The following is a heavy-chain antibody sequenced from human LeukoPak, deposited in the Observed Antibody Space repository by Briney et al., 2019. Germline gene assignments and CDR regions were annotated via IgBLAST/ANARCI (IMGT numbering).Heavy chain of an antibody. Sequence: PSETLSLTCAVYGGSFSGYFWNWIRQPPGKGLEWIGEINHSGSTNYNPSLKSRVTISVDTSKNQFSLKLSSVTAADTAVYYCARDLAGNLDAFDIWGQGTMVTVSS. CDR3: ARDLAGNLDAFDI. J-gene: IGHJ3*02. CDR2: INHSGST. CDR1: GGSFSGYF. V-gene: IGHV4-34*01.